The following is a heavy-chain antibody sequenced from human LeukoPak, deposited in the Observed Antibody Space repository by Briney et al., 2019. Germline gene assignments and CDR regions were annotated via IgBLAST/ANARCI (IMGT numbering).Heavy chain of an antibody. D-gene: IGHD4-17*01. Sequence: PSETLSLTCTVSGGSISSNTYYWGWIRQPPGKGLEYIGSIYYSGSTYYNPSLKSRVTISVDTSKNQFSLKLNSVTAADTAVYYCARAYGDFYFDQWGQGPLVTVSS. CDR2: IYYSGST. V-gene: IGHV4-39*07. CDR1: GGSISSNTYY. J-gene: IGHJ4*02. CDR3: ARAYGDFYFDQ.